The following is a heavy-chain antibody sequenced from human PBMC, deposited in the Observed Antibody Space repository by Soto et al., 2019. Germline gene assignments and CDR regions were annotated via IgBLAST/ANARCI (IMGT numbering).Heavy chain of an antibody. V-gene: IGHV3-30*03. CDR3: ATSPPYGAKNNWFDP. CDR2: ISSDSSNK. J-gene: IGHJ5*02. D-gene: IGHD4-17*01. Sequence: GGSLRLSCAASGFTFSSYGMHWVRQAPGKGLEWVSVISSDSSNKYYADSVKGRFTISRDNAKNSLYLQMNSLRAEDTAVYYCATSPPYGAKNNWFDPWGQGTLVTVSS. CDR1: GFTFSSYG.